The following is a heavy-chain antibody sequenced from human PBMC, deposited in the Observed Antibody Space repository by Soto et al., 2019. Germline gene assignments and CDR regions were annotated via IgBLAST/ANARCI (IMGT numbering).Heavy chain of an antibody. Sequence: EVQLVESGGGLVQPGGSLRLSCAASGFTFSAYNMNWVRRAPGKGLEWVSSISGSSSTIYYPDSVKGRFTISRDNAKNSLYLQMDRLRNEDTAVYYCARDHYYGSGGRLYYYGLDVWGQGTTVTVSS. J-gene: IGHJ6*02. CDR1: GFTFSAYN. V-gene: IGHV3-48*02. CDR2: ISGSSSTI. D-gene: IGHD3-10*01. CDR3: ARDHYYGSGGRLYYYGLDV.